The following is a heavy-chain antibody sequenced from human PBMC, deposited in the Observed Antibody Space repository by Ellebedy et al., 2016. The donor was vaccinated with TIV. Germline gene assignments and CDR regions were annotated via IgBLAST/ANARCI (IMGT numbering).Heavy chain of an antibody. CDR2: INPNTGGT. V-gene: IGHV1-2*02. J-gene: IGHJ4*02. D-gene: IGHD6-6*01. CDR1: VDTFTDYY. CDR3: ARTRWQLAFDY. Sequence: AASVNVSCKASVDTFTDYYFHWVRQAPGQGLEWMAWINPNTGGTGYAQKFQDRVTVTRDTSINTVYMELSNLRSDDTAVYYCARTRWQLAFDYWGQGTLVTVSS.